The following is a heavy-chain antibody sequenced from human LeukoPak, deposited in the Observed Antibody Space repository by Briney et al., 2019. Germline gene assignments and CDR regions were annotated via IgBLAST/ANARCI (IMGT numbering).Heavy chain of an antibody. CDR1: GGSISSSNW. CDR3: ARSSLGLAVAGTWWFDP. V-gene: IGHV4-4*02. CDR2: IYHSGST. D-gene: IGHD6-19*01. Sequence: PSETLSLTCAVSGGSISSSNWWSWVRQPPGKGLEWIGEIYHSGSTNYNPSLKSRVTISVDKSKNQFSLKLSSVTAADTAVYYCARSSLGLAVAGTWWFDPWGQGTLVTVSS. J-gene: IGHJ5*02.